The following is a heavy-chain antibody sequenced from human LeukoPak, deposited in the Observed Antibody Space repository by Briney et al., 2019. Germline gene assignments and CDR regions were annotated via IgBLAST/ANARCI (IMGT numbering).Heavy chain of an antibody. Sequence: GGSLRLSCAASGFSFTSYAMSWVRRAPGKGREWVSAISGSGGSTYYADSVKGRFTISRDNSKNTLYLQMNSLRAEDTAVYYCAKRYCSGGSCYPLDYWGQGTLVTVSS. CDR2: ISGSGGST. CDR1: GFSFTSYA. J-gene: IGHJ4*02. CDR3: AKRYCSGGSCYPLDY. D-gene: IGHD2-15*01. V-gene: IGHV3-23*01.